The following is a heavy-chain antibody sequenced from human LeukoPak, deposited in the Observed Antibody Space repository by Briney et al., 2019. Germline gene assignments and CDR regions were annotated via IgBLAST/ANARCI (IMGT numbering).Heavy chain of an antibody. D-gene: IGHD5-24*01. CDR2: INTNSGNP. V-gene: IGHV7-4-1*02. CDR3: ARGFSGWPNYYYYYYYMDV. J-gene: IGHJ6*03. CDR1: GYTFTSYA. Sequence: GASVKVSCKASGYTFTSYAMIWVRQAPGQGLEWMGWINTNSGNPTYAQGFTGRFVFSLDTSVSTAYLQISSLKAEDTAVYYCARGFSGWPNYYYYYYYMDVWGKGTTVTVSS.